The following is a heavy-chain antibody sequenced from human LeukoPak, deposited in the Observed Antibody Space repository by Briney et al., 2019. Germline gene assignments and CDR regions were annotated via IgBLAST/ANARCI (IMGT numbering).Heavy chain of an antibody. CDR1: GFTFSRCT. D-gene: IGHD3-10*01. Sequence: PGGSLRLSCAASGFTFSRCTMHWVRQAPGKGLECVAAISYDGSNKYYADSVKGRFTISRDNSKNTLYLQMNSLRPEDTAVYYCASWGGDGSGSYFDYWGQGTLVTVSS. V-gene: IGHV3-30-3*01. CDR2: ISYDGSNK. CDR3: ASWGGDGSGSYFDY. J-gene: IGHJ4*02.